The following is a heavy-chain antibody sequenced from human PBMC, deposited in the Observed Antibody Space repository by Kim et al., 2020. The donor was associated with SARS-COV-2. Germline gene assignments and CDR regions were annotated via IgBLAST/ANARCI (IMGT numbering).Heavy chain of an antibody. D-gene: IGHD3-10*01. CDR1: GFTFSSYA. J-gene: IGHJ5*02. V-gene: IGHV3-30*04. Sequence: GGSLRLSCAASGFTFSSYAMYWVRQAPGKGLEWVAVISSDGSNKYNADSVRGRFTISRDNSKNTLYLQMNSLRAEDTAVYHCARDTGYDFGSGSYNWFDPGAREPWSPSPQ. CDR3: ARDTGYDFGSGSYNWFDP. CDR2: ISSDGSNK.